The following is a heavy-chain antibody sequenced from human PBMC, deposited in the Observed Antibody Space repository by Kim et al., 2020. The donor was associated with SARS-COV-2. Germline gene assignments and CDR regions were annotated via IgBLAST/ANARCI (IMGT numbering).Heavy chain of an antibody. Sequence: GGSLRLSCAASGFTFSYYYMSWIRQAPGKGLEWVSYISSSGSTIYYADSVKGRFTISRDNAKNSLYLQMNSLRAEDTAVYYCARDPGYAATNWFDPWGQGTLVTVSS. D-gene: IGHD5-12*01. V-gene: IGHV3-11*01. CDR2: ISSSGSTI. CDR3: ARDPGYAATNWFDP. J-gene: IGHJ5*02. CDR1: GFTFSYYY.